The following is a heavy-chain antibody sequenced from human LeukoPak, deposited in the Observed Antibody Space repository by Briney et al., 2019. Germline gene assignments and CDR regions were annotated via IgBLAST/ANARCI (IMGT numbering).Heavy chain of an antibody. V-gene: IGHV3-48*01. CDR2: ISSSSSTI. J-gene: IGHJ4*02. Sequence: PGGSLRLSCAASGFTFSSYSMNWVRQAPGKGLEWVSYISSSSSTIYYADSVKGRFTISRDNAKNSLYLQMNSLRAEDTAVYYCARALGPWAFDYWGQGTLVTVSS. CDR3: ARALGPWAFDY. CDR1: GFTFSSYS. D-gene: IGHD1-26*01.